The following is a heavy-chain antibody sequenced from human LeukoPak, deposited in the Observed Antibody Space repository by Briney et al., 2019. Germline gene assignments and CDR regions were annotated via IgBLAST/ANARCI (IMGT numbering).Heavy chain of an antibody. CDR3: AREPPIYYDSSGYYYGRAFDI. D-gene: IGHD3-22*01. CDR2: MNPNSGNT. V-gene: IGHV1-8*01. J-gene: IGHJ3*02. Sequence: ASVTVSFKASGYTFTSYDINWVRQATGQGLEWMGWMNPNSGNTGYAQKFQGRVTMTRNTSMSTAYMELSSLRSEDTAVYYCAREPPIYYDSSGYYYGRAFDIWGQGTMVTVSS. CDR1: GYTFTSYD.